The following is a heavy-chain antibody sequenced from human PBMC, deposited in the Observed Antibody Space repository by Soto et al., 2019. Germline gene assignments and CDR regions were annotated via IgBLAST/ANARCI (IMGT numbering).Heavy chain of an antibody. V-gene: IGHV1-69*01. D-gene: IGHD3-16*01. CDR2: IIPIFGTA. CDR3: ARDLAESSSLVGYFVY. J-gene: IGHJ4*02. Sequence: QVQLVQSGAEVKKPGSSVKVSCKASGGTFSSYAISWVRQAPGQGLEWMGGIIPIFGTANYAQKFQGRVTITAAESTSTAYMELSSLRSEDPAVYYWARDLAESSSLVGYFVYWGQGTLVTVSS. CDR1: GGTFSSYA.